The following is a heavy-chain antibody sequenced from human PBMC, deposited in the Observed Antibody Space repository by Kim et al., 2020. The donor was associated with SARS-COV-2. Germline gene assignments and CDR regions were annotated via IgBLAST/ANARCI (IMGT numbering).Heavy chain of an antibody. V-gene: IGHV3-48*02. Sequence: GGSLRLSCAASGFTFSSYSMNWVRQAPGKGLEWVSYISSSSSTIYYADSVKGRFTISRDNAKNSLYLQMNSLRDEDTAVYYCARDPGPAYCGGDCYTPEYFQHWGQGTLVTVSS. CDR2: ISSSSSTI. D-gene: IGHD2-21*01. CDR3: ARDPGPAYCGGDCYTPEYFQH. CDR1: GFTFSSYS. J-gene: IGHJ1*01.